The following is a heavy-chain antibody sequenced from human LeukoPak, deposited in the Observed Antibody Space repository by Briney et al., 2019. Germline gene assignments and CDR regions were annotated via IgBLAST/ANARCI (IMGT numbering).Heavy chain of an antibody. V-gene: IGHV3-23*01. J-gene: IGHJ4*02. CDR3: AKDTGKQQLKSRYYFDY. CDR1: GFTFSSYA. Sequence: PGGSLRLSCAASGFTFSSYAMSWVCQAPGKGLEWVSAISGSGGSTYYADSVKGRFTISRDNSKNTLYLQMNSLRAEDTAVYYCAKDTGKQQLKSRYYFDYWGQGTLVTVSS. CDR2: ISGSGGST. D-gene: IGHD6-13*01.